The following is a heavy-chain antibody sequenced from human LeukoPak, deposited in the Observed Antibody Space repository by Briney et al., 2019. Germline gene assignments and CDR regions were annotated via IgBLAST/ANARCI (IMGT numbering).Heavy chain of an antibody. CDR1: GFTFSNYA. J-gene: IGHJ5*01. D-gene: IGHD3-3*01. V-gene: IGHV3-74*01. CDR2: IDRDGLRE. Sequence: GGSLRLSCEASGFTFSNYAMHWVRQVPGKGLAWLSRIDRDGLREDYADSVRGRFTISRHNAKSTTYLQMNSLRAEDTAVYYCGTSRWSGVVDSWGQGTLVTVSS. CDR3: GTSRWSGVVDS.